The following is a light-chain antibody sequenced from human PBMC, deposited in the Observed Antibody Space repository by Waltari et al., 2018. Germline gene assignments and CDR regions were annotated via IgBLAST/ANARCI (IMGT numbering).Light chain of an antibody. CDR3: QQYNNWNLLYT. CDR2: DTS. CDR1: QSISTN. V-gene: IGKV3-15*01. J-gene: IGKJ2*01. Sequence: EMVMPQSPATLSMSPGERSTLSCRASQSISTNLDWYQQRPGQAPRLLIYDTSTMATGTPVKFSGSASGTEFTFTISYLQPEDFVVYYCQQYNNWNLLYTSGQGTKLDIK.